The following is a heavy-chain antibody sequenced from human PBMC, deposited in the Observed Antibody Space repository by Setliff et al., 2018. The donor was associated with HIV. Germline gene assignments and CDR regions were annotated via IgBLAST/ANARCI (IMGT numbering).Heavy chain of an antibody. CDR3: AREVAADGTYFDY. CDR2: ISYDGSNK. CDR1: GFTFRNHA. V-gene: IGHV3-30*04. D-gene: IGHD6-13*01. Sequence: PGGSLRLSCAASGFTFRNHAMHWVRQAPGKGLEWVAGISYDGSNKYYTDSVKGRFTISRDNSKNTLYLQMNSLRAEDSAVYYCAREVAADGTYFDYWGQGALVTVSS. J-gene: IGHJ4*01.